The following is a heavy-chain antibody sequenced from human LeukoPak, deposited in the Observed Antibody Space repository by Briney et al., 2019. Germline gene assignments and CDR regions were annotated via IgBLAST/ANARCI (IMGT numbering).Heavy chain of an antibody. J-gene: IGHJ3*02. CDR3: ARYRGLGRDDAFDI. Sequence: GESLKISCKGFGYRFTSYWIGWVRPMPGKGLEGMGIIYPADSDTRYSPSFQGQVTISADKSITTAYLQWSSLKASNAAMYYCARYRGLGRDDAFDIWGQGTMVTVSS. D-gene: IGHD3/OR15-3a*01. V-gene: IGHV5-51*01. CDR1: GYRFTSYW. CDR2: IYPADSDT.